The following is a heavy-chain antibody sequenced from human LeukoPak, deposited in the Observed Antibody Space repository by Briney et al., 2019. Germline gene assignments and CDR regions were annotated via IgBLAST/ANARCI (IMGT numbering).Heavy chain of an antibody. CDR2: ISGSGGST. CDR1: GFTFSSYA. CDR3: AKGGDCSSTSCYTHYYYYGMDV. D-gene: IGHD2-2*02. V-gene: IGHV3-23*01. Sequence: GGSLRLSCAASGFTFSSYAMSWVRQAPGKGLEWVSAISGSGGSTYYADSVKGRFTISRDNSKNTLYLQMNSLRAEDTAVYYCAKGGDCSSTSCYTHYYYYGMDVWGQGTTVTVSS. J-gene: IGHJ6*02.